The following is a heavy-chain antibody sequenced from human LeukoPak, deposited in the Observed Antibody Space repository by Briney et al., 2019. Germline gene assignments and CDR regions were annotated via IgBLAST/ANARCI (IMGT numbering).Heavy chain of an antibody. CDR1: GFTFSSYG. CDR2: IRYDGSNK. J-gene: IGHJ4*02. Sequence: PGGSLRLSCAASGFTFSSYGMHWVRQAPGKGLEWVAFIRYDGSNKYYADSVKGRFTISRDNSKNTLYLQMNSLRAEDTAVYYCARDLTRGYKYGSEEYWGQGTLVTVSS. V-gene: IGHV3-30*02. D-gene: IGHD5-18*01. CDR3: ARDLTRGYKYGSEEY.